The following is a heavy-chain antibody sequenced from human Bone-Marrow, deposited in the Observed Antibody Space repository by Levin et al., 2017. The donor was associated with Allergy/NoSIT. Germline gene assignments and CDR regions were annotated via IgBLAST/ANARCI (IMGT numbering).Heavy chain of an antibody. CDR1: GGSISTYY. V-gene: IGHV4-59*01. D-gene: IGHD4-23*01. J-gene: IGHJ6*03. CDR3: ARASPSGGNSYYYYCMDV. Sequence: SQTLSLTCTVSGGSISTYYWSWIRQPPEKRLEWIGYIYYSGSTKYNPSLKSRVTLLVDTSKNLFSLKLSPVTAAVSPVYFCARASPSGGNSYYYYCMDVWGKGTTVTVSS. CDR2: IYYSGST.